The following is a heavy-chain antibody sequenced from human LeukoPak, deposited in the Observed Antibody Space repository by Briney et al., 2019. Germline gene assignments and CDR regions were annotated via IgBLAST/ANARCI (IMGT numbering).Heavy chain of an antibody. CDR2: ISGSGGKT. D-gene: IGHD3-3*01. J-gene: IGHJ6*03. Sequence: PGGSLRLSCAASGFTFSSYAMNWVRQAPGKGLEWVSDISGSGGKTNYADSVKGRFTISRDNSKNTLYLQMNSLRAEDTAVYYCARDYYDFWSGYYGYMDVWGKGTTVTVSS. CDR3: ARDYYDFWSGYYGYMDV. V-gene: IGHV3-23*01. CDR1: GFTFSSYA.